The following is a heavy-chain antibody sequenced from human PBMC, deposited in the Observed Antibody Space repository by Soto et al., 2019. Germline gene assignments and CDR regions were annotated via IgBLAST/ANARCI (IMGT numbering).Heavy chain of an antibody. Sequence: PGGSLRLSCEASGLTFSTFAMSWVRQAPGKGLEWVSSISGSGGRTNYADSVKGRFTISRDNSKNTLYLQMNSLRAEDTAVYYCAKGHPPIEYCSGGSCYTQHKQIDYWGQGTLVTVSS. CDR1: GLTFSTFA. D-gene: IGHD2-15*01. J-gene: IGHJ4*02. CDR2: ISGSGGRT. V-gene: IGHV3-23*01. CDR3: AKGHPPIEYCSGGSCYTQHKQIDY.